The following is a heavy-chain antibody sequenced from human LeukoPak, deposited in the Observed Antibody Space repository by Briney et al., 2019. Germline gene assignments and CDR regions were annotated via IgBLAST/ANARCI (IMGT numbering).Heavy chain of an antibody. CDR3: ARDGSLYCTNGVCSPERGGFDY. Sequence: GGSLRLSCAASGFTFSSYSMNWVRQAPGKGLEWVSYISSSSSTIYYADSVKGRFTISRDNAKNSLYLQMNSLRAEDTAVYYCARDGSLYCTNGVCSPERGGFDYWGQGTLVTVSS. CDR2: ISSSSSTI. CDR1: GFTFSSYS. V-gene: IGHV3-48*01. D-gene: IGHD2-8*01. J-gene: IGHJ4*02.